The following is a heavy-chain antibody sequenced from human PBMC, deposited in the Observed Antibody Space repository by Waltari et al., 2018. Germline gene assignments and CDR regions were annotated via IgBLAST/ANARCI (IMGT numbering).Heavy chain of an antibody. Sequence: QVPLAQSGSELKKPGASVKISCKASGYTFTDYAINWVRQAPGQGLEWMGWITTNTGNPPSAQGFTGRFVFSLDTSVSTAYLQITSLKTEDSAVYYCAREVVPPHTIGVNWFDPWGQGTLVTVSS. V-gene: IGHV7-4-1*02. CDR1: GYTFTDYA. CDR3: AREVVPPHTIGVNWFDP. J-gene: IGHJ5*02. D-gene: IGHD2-2*01. CDR2: ITTNTGNP.